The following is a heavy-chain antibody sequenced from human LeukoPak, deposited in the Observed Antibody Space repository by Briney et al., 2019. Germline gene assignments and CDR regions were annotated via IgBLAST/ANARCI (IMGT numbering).Heavy chain of an antibody. CDR1: GFILRNAW. Sequence: GSLRLSCAASGFILRNAWMSWVRQAPGKGLEWVGRIKSSTNGGTTDYGGPGKGRFTFSREDSKNMLYLQMSRLKTEATAVYYCTSERYFDSSGYHPFGYWGQGTLVTVSS. D-gene: IGHD3-22*01. V-gene: IGHV3-15*01. CDR2: IKSSTNGGTT. J-gene: IGHJ4*02. CDR3: TSERYFDSSGYHPFGY.